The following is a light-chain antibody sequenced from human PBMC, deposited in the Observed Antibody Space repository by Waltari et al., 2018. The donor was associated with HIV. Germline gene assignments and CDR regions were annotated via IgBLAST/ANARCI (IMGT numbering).Light chain of an antibody. V-gene: IGLV1-44*01. CDR3: AAWDDSLNGYYV. Sequence: QSVLTQPPSAAGTPGPRVTISCSGRSSNIGSNTVNWYQQFPGMAPKLLISSNHQRPSGVPYRFSGSKSGTSASLAISGLQSEDEGDYYCAAWDDSLNGYYVFGTGTKVTVL. J-gene: IGLJ1*01. CDR2: SNH. CDR1: SSNIGSNT.